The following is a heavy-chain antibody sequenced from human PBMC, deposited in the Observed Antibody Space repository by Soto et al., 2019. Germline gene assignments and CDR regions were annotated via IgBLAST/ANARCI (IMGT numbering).Heavy chain of an antibody. CDR3: ARVGDYDSSGYYGAFDI. CDR1: GYRFTSHW. Sequence: GESLKISCKGSGYRFTSHWIGWVRQMPGKGLEWMGIIYPGDSDTRYSPSFQGQVTISADKSISTAHLQWSSLKASDTAMYYCARVGDYDSSGYYGAFDIWCPGTMVTVSS. CDR2: IYPGDSDT. D-gene: IGHD3-22*01. V-gene: IGHV5-51*01. J-gene: IGHJ3*02.